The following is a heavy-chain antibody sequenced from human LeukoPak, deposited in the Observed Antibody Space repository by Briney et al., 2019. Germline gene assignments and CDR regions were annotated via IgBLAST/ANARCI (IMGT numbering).Heavy chain of an antibody. CDR1: GFTFSSYA. CDR2: ISGSGGST. Sequence: PGGSLRLSCAASGFTFSSYAMSWVRQAPGKGLEWVSAISGSGGSTYYADSVKGRFTISRDNAKNSLYLQMNSLRAEDTAVYYCARQKLRSYYGMDVWGQGTTVTVSS. CDR3: ARQKLRSYYGMDV. J-gene: IGHJ6*02. D-gene: IGHD4-17*01. V-gene: IGHV3-23*01.